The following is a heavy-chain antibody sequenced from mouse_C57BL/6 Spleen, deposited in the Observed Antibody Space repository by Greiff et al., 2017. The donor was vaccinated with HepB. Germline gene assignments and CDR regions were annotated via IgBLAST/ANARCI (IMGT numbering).Heavy chain of an antibody. D-gene: IGHD1-1*01. CDR1: GYTFTSYW. Sequence: VQLQQPGAELVKPGASVKLSCKASGYTFTSYWMHWVKQRPGRGLEWIGRIDPNSGGTKYNEKFKSKATLTVDKPSSTAYMQLSSLTSEDSAVYYCARTAPFYYYGSSPLYAMDYWGQGTSVTVSS. V-gene: IGHV1-72*01. CDR2: IDPNSGGT. CDR3: ARTAPFYYYGSSPLYAMDY. J-gene: IGHJ4*01.